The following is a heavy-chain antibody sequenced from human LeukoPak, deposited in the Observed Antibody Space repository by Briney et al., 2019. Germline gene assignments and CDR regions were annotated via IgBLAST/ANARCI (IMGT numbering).Heavy chain of an antibody. V-gene: IGHV4-39*01. Sequence: SETLSLTRTVSGGSISSSGYYWGWIRQPPGKGLEWIGSIYYSGSTYYNPSLKSRVTISVDTSKNQFSLKLSSVTAADTAVYYCASGTEYYFDYWGQGTLVTVSS. J-gene: IGHJ4*02. CDR2: IYYSGST. CDR1: GGSISSSGYY. CDR3: ASGTEYYFDY. D-gene: IGHD3/OR15-3a*01.